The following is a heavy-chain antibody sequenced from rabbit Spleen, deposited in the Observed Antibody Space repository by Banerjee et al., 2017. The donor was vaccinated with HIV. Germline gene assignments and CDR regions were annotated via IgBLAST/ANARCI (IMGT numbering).Heavy chain of an antibody. CDR2: IYASSGSA. CDR3: ARDLGYAGGSYYWYAFNL. D-gene: IGHD8-1*01. J-gene: IGHJ4*01. V-gene: IGHV1S40*01. CDR1: GFDLSSYYY. Sequence: QSLEESGGDLVKPGASLTLTCKASGFDLSSYYYMCWVRQAPGKGLELIACIYASSGSAYYASWVKSRFTISKTSSTTVTLQMTSLTVADTATYFCARDLGYAGGSYYWYAFNLWGPGTLVTVS.